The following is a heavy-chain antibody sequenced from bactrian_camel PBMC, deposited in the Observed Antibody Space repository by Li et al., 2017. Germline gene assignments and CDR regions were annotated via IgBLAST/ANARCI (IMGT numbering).Heavy chain of an antibody. CDR2: ITSLPSLFRAA. Sequence: VQLVESGGGLVQPGESLRLSCLASGITFSRHDMSWVRQAPGKEVEWVAGITSLPSLFRAASYADSAKGRFTISRDLAKNTVCLQMSDLEPEDTAMFYCAEGRGSRGEHCYSLNYWGQGTQVTVS. V-gene: IGHV3S40*01. CDR3: AEGRGSRGEHCYSLNY. J-gene: IGHJ4*01. CDR1: GITFSRHD. D-gene: IGHD6*01.